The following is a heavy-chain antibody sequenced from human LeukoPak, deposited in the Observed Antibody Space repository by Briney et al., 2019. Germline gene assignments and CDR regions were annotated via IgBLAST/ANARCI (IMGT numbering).Heavy chain of an antibody. CDR3: VRASIEGATILDY. J-gene: IGHJ4*02. CDR1: GFTFSSIG. V-gene: IGHV3-33*01. D-gene: IGHD1-26*01. Sequence: PGGSPRLSCAASGFTFSSIGIHWVRQTPGKGLEWVAGIWYDGSSKYYTDSVQGRFTISRDNDRNTLFLQMNSLRAQDTAVYYCVRASIEGATILDYWGQGTLVTVSS. CDR2: IWYDGSSK.